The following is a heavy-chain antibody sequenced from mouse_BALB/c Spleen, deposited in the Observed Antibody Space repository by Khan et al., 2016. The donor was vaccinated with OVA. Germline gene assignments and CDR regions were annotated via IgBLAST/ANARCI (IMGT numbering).Heavy chain of an antibody. Sequence: EVQLVESGGDLVKPGGSLKLSCAASGFSFSSYSMSWVRQTPDKRLEGVATISSGGDYTYYPDIVKGRFTISRDNAKNPLYLQMSSLKSEDTAMYYCAVHLTGSFAYWGQGTLVTVSA. CDR3: AVHLTGSFAY. J-gene: IGHJ3*01. V-gene: IGHV5-6*01. D-gene: IGHD4-1*01. CDR2: ISSGGDYT. CDR1: GFSFSSYS.